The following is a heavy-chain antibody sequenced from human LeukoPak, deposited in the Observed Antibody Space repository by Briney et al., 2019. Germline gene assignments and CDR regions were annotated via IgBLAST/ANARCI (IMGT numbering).Heavy chain of an antibody. V-gene: IGHV1-69*06. D-gene: IGHD5-18*01. CDR2: IIPIFGTA. CDR3: ARGPDTAMAFYYFDY. Sequence: ASVKFSCKASGGTFSSYAISWVRQAPGQGLEWMGGIIPIFGTANYAQKFQGRVTITADKSTSTAYMELSSLRSEDTAVYYCARGPDTAMAFYYFDYWGQGTLVTVSS. J-gene: IGHJ4*02. CDR1: GGTFSSYA.